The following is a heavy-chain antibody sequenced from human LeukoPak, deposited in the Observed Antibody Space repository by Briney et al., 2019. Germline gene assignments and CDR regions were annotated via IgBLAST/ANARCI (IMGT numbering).Heavy chain of an antibody. CDR1: GGSISSYY. D-gene: IGHD6-19*01. J-gene: IGHJ3*02. V-gene: IGHV4-59*07. CDR3: ARVPGIAVAGHDAFDI. CDR2: IYYSGST. Sequence: PSDTLSLTCTVSGGSISSYYWSSIRHPPGKGLEWTGYIYYSGSTNYSPSLKSRVTISVDTSKNQFSLKLSSVTAADTAVYYCARVPGIAVAGHDAFDIWGQGTMVTVSS.